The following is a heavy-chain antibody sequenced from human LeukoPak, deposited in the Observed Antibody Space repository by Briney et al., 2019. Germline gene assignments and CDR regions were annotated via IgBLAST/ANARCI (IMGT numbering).Heavy chain of an antibody. D-gene: IGHD3-10*01. CDR1: GGSISSYY. Sequence: SETLSLTCTVSGGSISSYYWSWIRQPPGKGLEWIGYIYYSGSTNYNPSLKSRVTISVDTSKNQFSLKLSSVTTADTAVYYCARHERSRSSEDFDYWGQGTLVTVSS. CDR3: ARHERSRSSEDFDY. V-gene: IGHV4-59*08. CDR2: IYYSGST. J-gene: IGHJ4*02.